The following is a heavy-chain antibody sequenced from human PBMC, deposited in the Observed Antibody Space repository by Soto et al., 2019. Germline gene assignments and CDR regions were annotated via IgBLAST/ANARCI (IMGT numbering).Heavy chain of an antibody. V-gene: IGHV4-34*01. J-gene: IGHJ4*02. CDR2: INHSGST. CDR3: ARVEDSSSWIDY. D-gene: IGHD6-13*01. CDR1: GGSFSGYY. Sequence: PSETLSLTCAVYGGSFSGYYWSWIRQPPGKGLEWIGEINHSGSTNYNPSLKSRVTISVDTSKNQFSLKQSSVTAADTAVYYSARVEDSSSWIDYWGQGTLVAVSS.